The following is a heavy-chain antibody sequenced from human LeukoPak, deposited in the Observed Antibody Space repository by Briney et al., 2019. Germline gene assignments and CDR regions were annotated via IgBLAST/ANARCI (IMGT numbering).Heavy chain of an antibody. V-gene: IGHV1-2*02. D-gene: IGHD5-12*01. Sequence: GASVKVSCKASGYTFIDYYIHWVRQAPGQGLEWMGWINTDNGGTNYAQKFQGRVTMTRDTSINTAYMELRRLRSDGTALYYCARPPGRDGYNRYDYWGQGTLVTVSS. CDR3: ARPPGRDGYNRYDY. J-gene: IGHJ4*02. CDR1: GYTFIDYY. CDR2: INTDNGGT.